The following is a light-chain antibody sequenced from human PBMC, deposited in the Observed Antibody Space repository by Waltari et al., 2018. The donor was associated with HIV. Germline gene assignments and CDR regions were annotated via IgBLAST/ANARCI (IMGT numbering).Light chain of an antibody. J-gene: IGKJ3*01. Sequence: DIQMTQSPSSVSASVGDRVTIPCRASQAISYWLAWYQKRPGKAPRLLIYSASNLQSGVPSRFSGSGSETDFTLTISSLQPEDFATYFCQQASSFPFTFGPGTTVDVK. CDR1: QAISYW. V-gene: IGKV1-12*01. CDR2: SAS. CDR3: QQASSFPFT.